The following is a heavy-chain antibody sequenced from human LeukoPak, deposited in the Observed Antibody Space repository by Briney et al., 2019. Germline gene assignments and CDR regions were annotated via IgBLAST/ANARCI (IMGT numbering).Heavy chain of an antibody. D-gene: IGHD5-18*01. CDR2: IYSSGST. CDR1: GLTVSSNY. J-gene: IGHJ4*02. CDR3: VYVDTVMATGDY. V-gene: IGHV3-53*04. Sequence: GGSLRLSCAASGLTVSSNYMNWVRQAPGKGLEWVSVIYSSGSTYYADSVKGRFTISRHNSKNTLYLQMNSLRPEDTAVYYCVYVDTVMATGDYWGQGTLVTVSS.